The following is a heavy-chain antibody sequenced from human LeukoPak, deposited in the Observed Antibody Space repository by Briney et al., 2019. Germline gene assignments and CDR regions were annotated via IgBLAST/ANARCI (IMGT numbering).Heavy chain of an antibody. CDR3: ARGVGYDILTGPGCFDL. V-gene: IGHV4-34*01. CDR2: ISHSGST. D-gene: IGHD3-9*01. CDR1: TGSFSDYY. J-gene: IGHJ2*01. Sequence: SETLSLTCAVYTGSFSDYYWSWIRQPPGMGLEWIGKISHSGSTNYNPSLKSRVSISVDTSKNQFSLKLSSLNAADTAVYYCARGVGYDILTGPGCFDLWGRGTLVTVSS.